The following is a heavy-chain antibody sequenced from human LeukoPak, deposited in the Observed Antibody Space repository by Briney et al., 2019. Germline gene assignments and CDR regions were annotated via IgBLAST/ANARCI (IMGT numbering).Heavy chain of an antibody. D-gene: IGHD4-17*01. CDR3: ARDLYGDYPGPFDY. CDR1: GFTFSSYS. Sequence: KPGGSLRLSCAASGFTFSSYSMNWVRQAPGKGLEWVSSISSSSSYIYYADSVKGRFTISRDNAKNSLYLQMNSLRAEDTAVYYCARDLYGDYPGPFDYWGQGTLVTVSS. CDR2: ISSSSSYI. V-gene: IGHV3-21*01. J-gene: IGHJ4*02.